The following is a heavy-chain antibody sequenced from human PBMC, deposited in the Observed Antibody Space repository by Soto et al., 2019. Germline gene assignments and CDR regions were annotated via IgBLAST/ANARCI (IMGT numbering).Heavy chain of an antibody. CDR2: INHSGST. D-gene: IGHD1-26*01. CDR3: ARGREGAYLLPRSSWFDT. CDR1: GGSFSGYY. V-gene: IGHV4-34*01. J-gene: IGHJ5*02. Sequence: SETLSLTCAVYGGSFSGYYWSWIRQPPGKGLEWIGEINHSGSTNYNPSLKSRVTISVDTSKNQSSLKMSSVTAADTAVYYCARGREGAYLLPRSSWFDTWGQGNLVT.